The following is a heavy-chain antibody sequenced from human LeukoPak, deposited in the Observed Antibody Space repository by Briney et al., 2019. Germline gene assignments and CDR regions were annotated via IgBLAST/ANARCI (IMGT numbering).Heavy chain of an antibody. CDR3: ARLEYSSGYYYFDY. J-gene: IGHJ4*02. D-gene: IGHD6-19*01. CDR1: GFTFSNYW. Sequence: GSLRLSCAASGFTFSNYWMHWVRQGPGKGLVWVSRVNTDESITTYADSVKGRFTISRDNAKNTLYLQLNSLRAEDTAVYYCARLEYSSGYYYFDYWGQGTLVTVSS. CDR2: VNTDESIT. V-gene: IGHV3-74*01.